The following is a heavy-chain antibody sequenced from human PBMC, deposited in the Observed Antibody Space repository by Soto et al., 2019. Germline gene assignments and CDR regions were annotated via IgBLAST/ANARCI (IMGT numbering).Heavy chain of an antibody. J-gene: IGHJ5*01. Sequence: SQTLSLTCAISGDSVSTNSATWDWIRHSPSRGLEWLGRTYYRSKWYNDYAVSVKGRITINPDTANNQFSLQLNSVTPGDTAVYYCVRLIGNSWLDSWGQGTLVTVSS. D-gene: IGHD2-8*01. CDR3: VRLIGNSWLDS. CDR1: GDSVSTNSAT. V-gene: IGHV6-1*01. CDR2: TYYRSKWYN.